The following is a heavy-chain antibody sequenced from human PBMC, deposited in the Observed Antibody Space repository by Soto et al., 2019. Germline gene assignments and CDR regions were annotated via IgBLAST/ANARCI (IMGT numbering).Heavy chain of an antibody. CDR1: GGSVSSDNYY. V-gene: IGHV4-61*01. D-gene: IGHD1-26*01. J-gene: IGHJ4*02. CDR2: IFYSGST. CDR3: ARGVVGATNY. Sequence: QVQLQESGPGLVKPSETLSLTCAVSGGSVSSDNYYWSWIRQPPGKGLEWIGYIFYSGSTNYNPSLKXXVXIXXNTSKNQFSLKLSSVTAADTAVYYCARGVVGATNYWGQGTLVTVSS.